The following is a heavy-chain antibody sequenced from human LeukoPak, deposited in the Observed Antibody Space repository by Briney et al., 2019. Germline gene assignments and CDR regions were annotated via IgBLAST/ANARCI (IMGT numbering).Heavy chain of an antibody. CDR3: ARGLGYSGYDTPMGLDP. Sequence: KASETLSLTCAVYGGSFSGYYWSWIRQPPGKGLEWIGEINHSGSTNYNPSLKSRVTISVDTSKNQFSLKLSSVTAADTAVYYCARGLGYSGYDTPMGLDPWGQGTLVTVSS. D-gene: IGHD5-12*01. J-gene: IGHJ5*02. V-gene: IGHV4-34*01. CDR1: GGSFSGYY. CDR2: INHSGST.